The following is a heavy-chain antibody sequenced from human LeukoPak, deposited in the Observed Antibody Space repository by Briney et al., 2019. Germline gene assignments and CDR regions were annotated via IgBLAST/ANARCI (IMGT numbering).Heavy chain of an antibody. V-gene: IGHV4-34*01. J-gene: IGHJ6*02. CDR2: INHSGST. D-gene: IGHD3-10*01. CDR1: GGSFSGYY. CDR3: ARGPLWFGEVYGMDV. Sequence: PSETLSLTCAVYGGSFSGYYWSWIRQPPGKGLEWIGEINHSGSTNYNPSLKSRVTISVDTSKNQFSLKLSSVTAADTAVYYCARGPLWFGEVYGMDVWGQGTTATVSS.